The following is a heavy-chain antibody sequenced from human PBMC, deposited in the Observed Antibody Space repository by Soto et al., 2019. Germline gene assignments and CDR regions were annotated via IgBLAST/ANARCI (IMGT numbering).Heavy chain of an antibody. CDR1: CYTFTSYG. J-gene: IGHJ5*02. CDR3: ARDQGYCSSTSCPRAWFDP. V-gene: IGHV1-18*01. D-gene: IGHD2-2*01. CDR2: ISAYNGNT. Sequence: SVKVSCKDSCYTFTSYGISWVRQAPVQGLEWMGWISAYNGNTNYAQKLQGRVTMTTDTSTSTAYMELRSLRSDDTAVYYCARDQGYCSSTSCPRAWFDPWGQGTLVTVSS.